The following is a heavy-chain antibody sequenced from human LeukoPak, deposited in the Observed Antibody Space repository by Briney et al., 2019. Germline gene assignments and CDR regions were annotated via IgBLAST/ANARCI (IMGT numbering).Heavy chain of an antibody. J-gene: IGHJ4*02. Sequence: PSQTLSLTCTVSGGSISSGDYYWSWIRQPPGKGLEWIGYIYYSGSTYYNPSLKSRVTISVDTSKNQFSLKLSSVTAADTAVYYCAGGDTAMARVDYWGQGTLVTVSS. D-gene: IGHD5-18*01. CDR2: IYYSGST. CDR3: AGGDTAMARVDY. V-gene: IGHV4-30-4*01. CDR1: GGSISSGDYY.